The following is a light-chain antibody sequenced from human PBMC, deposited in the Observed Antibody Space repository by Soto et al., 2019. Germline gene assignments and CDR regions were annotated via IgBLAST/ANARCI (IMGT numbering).Light chain of an antibody. CDR2: DVS. CDR3: SSYTTSGTLV. CDR1: SSDVGSYNY. J-gene: IGLJ1*01. Sequence: QSVLTQSASVSGSPGQSIIISCTGTSSDVGSYNYVSWYQHHPGKAPKFMIYDVSNRPSGVSNRFSGSKFGNTASLTISGLQAEDEADYYCSSYTTSGTLVFGSGTKVTVL. V-gene: IGLV2-14*03.